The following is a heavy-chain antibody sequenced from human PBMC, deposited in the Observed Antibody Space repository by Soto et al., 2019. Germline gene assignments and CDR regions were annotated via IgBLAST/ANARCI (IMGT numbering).Heavy chain of an antibody. CDR2: ISSTTNYI. CDR3: ARESEDLTSNFDY. J-gene: IGHJ4*02. CDR1: GFTFTRFS. V-gene: IGHV3-21*06. Sequence: GGSLRLSCAASGFTFTRFSMNWVRQAPGKGLEWVSSISSTTNYIYYGDSMKGRFTISRDNAKNSLYLEMNSLRAEDTAVYYCARESEDLTSNFDYWGQGTLVTVYS.